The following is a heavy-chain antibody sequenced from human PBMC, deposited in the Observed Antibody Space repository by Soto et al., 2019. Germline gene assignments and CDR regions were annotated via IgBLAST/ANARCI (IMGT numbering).Heavy chain of an antibody. V-gene: IGHV4-30-4*01. J-gene: IGHJ4*02. CDR3: ARLLLWFGESIGTFDY. CDR1: GGSISSGDYY. D-gene: IGHD3-10*01. Sequence: SETLSLTCTVSGGSISSGDYYWSWIRQPPGKGLEWIGYIYYSGSTYYNPSLKSRVTISVDTSKNQFSLKLSSVTAADTAVYYCARLLLWFGESIGTFDYWGQGTLVTVSS. CDR2: IYYSGST.